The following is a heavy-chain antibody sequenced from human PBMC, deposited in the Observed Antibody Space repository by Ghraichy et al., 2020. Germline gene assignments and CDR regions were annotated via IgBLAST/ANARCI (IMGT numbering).Heavy chain of an antibody. V-gene: IGHV3-11*01. J-gene: IGHJ6*02. CDR3: AKVRKSGNTGYTMDV. D-gene: IGHD5-24*01. Sequence: GGSLRLSCAASGFTFSDYYMSWIRQAPGKGLEWASYISNSGSITYYADSVKGRFTSSRDNGKNSLYLQMNSLRAEDTAVYYCAKVRKSGNTGYTMDVWGQGTTVTVSS. CDR2: ISNSGSIT. CDR1: GFTFSDYY.